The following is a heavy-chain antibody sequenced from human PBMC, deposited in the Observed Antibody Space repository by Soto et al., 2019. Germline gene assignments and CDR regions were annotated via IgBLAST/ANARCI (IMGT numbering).Heavy chain of an antibody. D-gene: IGHD3-3*01. CDR3: AKDTYYDFWSGSWDYYYYYGMDV. J-gene: IGHJ6*02. V-gene: IGHV3-23*01. CDR1: GFTFSSYA. CDR2: ISGSGGST. Sequence: GGSLRLSCAASGFTFSSYAMSWVRQAPGKGLEWVSAISGSGGSTYYADSVKGRFTISRDNSKNTLCLQMNSLRAEDTAVYYCAKDTYYDFWSGSWDYYYYYGMDVWGQGTTVTVSS.